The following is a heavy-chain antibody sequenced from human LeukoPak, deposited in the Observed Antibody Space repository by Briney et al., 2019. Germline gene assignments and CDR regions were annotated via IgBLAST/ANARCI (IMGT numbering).Heavy chain of an antibody. J-gene: IGHJ4*02. CDR1: GGSLSSYF. D-gene: IGHD6-13*01. CDR2: IYYSGST. Sequence: PSETLSLTCTVSGGSLSSYFWSWIRQPPGKGLDWTAYIYYSGSTNYNPSLKSRVTISVDTSKNQFSLKLSSVTAADTAVYYCARQPSSWFTSFDSWGQGTLVTVSS. CDR3: ARQPSSWFTSFDS. V-gene: IGHV4-59*01.